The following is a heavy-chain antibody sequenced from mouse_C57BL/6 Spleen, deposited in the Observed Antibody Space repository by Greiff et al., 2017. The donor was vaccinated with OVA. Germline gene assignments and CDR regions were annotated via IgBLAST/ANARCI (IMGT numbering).Heavy chain of an antibody. CDR1: GFNIKDDY. J-gene: IGHJ4*01. CDR3: TTHYPYYAMDY. CDR2: IDPENGDT. D-gene: IGHD1-1*02. Sequence: EVQLQQSGAELVRPGASVKLSCTASGFNIKDDYMHWVKQRPEQGLEWIGWIDPENGDTEYASKFQGKATITADTSSNTAYLQLSSLTSEDTAVYYCTTHYPYYAMDYWGQGTSVTVSS. V-gene: IGHV14-4*01.